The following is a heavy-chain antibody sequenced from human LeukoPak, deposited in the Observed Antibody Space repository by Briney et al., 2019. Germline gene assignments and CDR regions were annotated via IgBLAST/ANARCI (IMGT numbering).Heavy chain of an antibody. Sequence: PSETLSLTCTVSGGSISSYYWCWIRQPPGKGLEWIGYIYYSGSTNYNPSLKSRVTISVDTSKNQSSLKLSSVTAADTAVYYCARDMGIAVAHGETANYYYYGMDVWGQGTTVTVSS. D-gene: IGHD6-19*01. V-gene: IGHV4-59*01. CDR1: GGSISSYY. CDR3: ARDMGIAVAHGETANYYYYGMDV. CDR2: IYYSGST. J-gene: IGHJ6*01.